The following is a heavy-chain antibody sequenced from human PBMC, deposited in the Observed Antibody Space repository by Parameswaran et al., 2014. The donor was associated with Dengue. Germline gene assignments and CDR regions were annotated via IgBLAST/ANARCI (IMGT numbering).Heavy chain of an antibody. J-gene: IGHJ5*02. Sequence: WVRQAPGQRLEWMGWINAGNGNTKYSQKFQGRVTITRDTSASTAYMELSSLRSEDTAVYYCARGSPIVVVPAAMGWFDPWGQGTLVTVSS. CDR2: INAGNGNT. CDR3: ARGSPIVVVPAAMGWFDP. D-gene: IGHD2-2*01. V-gene: IGHV1-3*01.